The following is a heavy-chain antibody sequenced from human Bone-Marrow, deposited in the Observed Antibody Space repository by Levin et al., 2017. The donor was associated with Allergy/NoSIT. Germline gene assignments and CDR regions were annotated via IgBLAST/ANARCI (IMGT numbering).Heavy chain of an antibody. J-gene: IGHJ4*02. CDR3: ARDQPSSSSYVRTPFDY. CDR1: GFSFSSYW. D-gene: IGHD6-13*01. Sequence: PGGSLRLYCAASGFSFSSYWMSWVRQAPGKGLEWVANIKQDGSEKYYVDSVRGRFTISRDNAKNSLFLQMNSLRVEDTAVYYCARDQPSSSSYVRTPFDYWGQGTLVTVSS. CDR2: IKQDGSEK. V-gene: IGHV3-7*04.